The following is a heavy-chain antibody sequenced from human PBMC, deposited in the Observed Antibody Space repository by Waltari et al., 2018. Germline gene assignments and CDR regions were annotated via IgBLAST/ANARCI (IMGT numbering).Heavy chain of an antibody. J-gene: IGHJ4*02. D-gene: IGHD3-10*01. Sequence: EVQLVESGGGLVQPGGSLRLSCAGSGFTFSGTSWNWVRPAPGKGLEWVSYISPGGDTIYYADSVKGRFTISRDSARNSLYLQMNSLRAEDTAVYYCARIRGVSGSYYSDFWGQGTLVTVSS. CDR1: GFTFSGTS. CDR3: ARIRGVSGSYYSDF. CDR2: ISPGGDTI. V-gene: IGHV3-48*04.